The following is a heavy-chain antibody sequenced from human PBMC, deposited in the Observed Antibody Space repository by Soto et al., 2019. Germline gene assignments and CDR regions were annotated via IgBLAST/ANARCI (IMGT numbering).Heavy chain of an antibody. CDR2: ISYSGST. CDR1: GGSISSGNYY. D-gene: IGHD2-15*01. V-gene: IGHV4-30-4*01. J-gene: IGHJ4*02. Sequence: SETLSLTCTVSGGSISSGNYYWSWIRQPPGKGLEWIGFISYSGSTYYSLPPKSRVTISVDTSKNQFSLNLSFVTAADTAVYYCATMGTPATGLYYFDYWGQGTLVTVSS. CDR3: ATMGTPATGLYYFDY.